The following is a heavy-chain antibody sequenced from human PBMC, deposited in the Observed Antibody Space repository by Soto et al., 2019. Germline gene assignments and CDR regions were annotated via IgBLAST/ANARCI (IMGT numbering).Heavy chain of an antibody. Sequence: QVQLVQSGPEVKKPGASVKVSCKASGYTFTNYGISWVRQAPGQGLEWMGWISAYNGNTNYAQKLQGRVTMTTDTSTSTAYMELRSLRSDDTAVYYWASPQTGSYYYGMDIWGQGTTVTVSS. V-gene: IGHV1-18*01. CDR3: ASPQTGSYYYGMDI. CDR1: GYTFTNYG. J-gene: IGHJ6*02. CDR2: ISAYNGNT.